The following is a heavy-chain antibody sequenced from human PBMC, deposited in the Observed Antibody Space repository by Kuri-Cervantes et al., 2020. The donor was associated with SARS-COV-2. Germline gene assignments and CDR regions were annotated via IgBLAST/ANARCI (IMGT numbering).Heavy chain of an antibody. D-gene: IGHD3-3*01. CDR2: ICYSGST. CDR3: VKGGARITNSGVVIANWFDP. V-gene: IGHV4-39*01. CDR1: GGSISSSSYC. J-gene: IGHJ5*02. Sequence: SETLSLTCTVSGGSISSSSYCWGWIRQPPGKGLEWIGSICYSGSTYYNPSLKSSVTISVDKSKNQFSLKLSSVTAADTAVYSGVKGGARITNSGVVIANWFDPWGQGTLVTVSS.